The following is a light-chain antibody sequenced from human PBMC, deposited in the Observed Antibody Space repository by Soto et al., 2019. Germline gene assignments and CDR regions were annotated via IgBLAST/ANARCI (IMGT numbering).Light chain of an antibody. CDR1: SSEVGGYNY. CDR3: SSYAGSNTPYV. Sequence: QSVLTQPPSASGSPGQSVTISCTGTSSEVGGYNYVSWYQQHPGKAPKLLIYEVIKRPSGVPDRFSASRSGNTASLTVSGLQAEDEADYYCSSYAGSNTPYVFGTGTKVTVL. J-gene: IGLJ1*01. CDR2: EVI. V-gene: IGLV2-8*01.